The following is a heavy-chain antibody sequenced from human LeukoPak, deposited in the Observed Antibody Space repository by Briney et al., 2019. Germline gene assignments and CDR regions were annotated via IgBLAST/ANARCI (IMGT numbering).Heavy chain of an antibody. CDR1: GYTFTSYG. CDR3: ARERITMVRGVIITGSDY. D-gene: IGHD3-10*01. CDR2: ISAYNGST. J-gene: IGHJ4*02. Sequence: GASVKVSCKASGYTFTSYGISWVRQAPGQGLEWMGWISAYNGSTNYAQKLQGRVTMTTDTSTSTAYMELRSLRSDDTAVYYCARERITMVRGVIITGSDYWGQGTLVTVSS. V-gene: IGHV1-18*01.